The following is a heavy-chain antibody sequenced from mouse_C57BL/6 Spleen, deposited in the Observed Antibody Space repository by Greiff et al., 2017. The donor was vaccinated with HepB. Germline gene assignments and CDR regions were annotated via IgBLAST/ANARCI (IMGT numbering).Heavy chain of an antibody. V-gene: IGHV7-1*01. CDR2: SRNKANDYTT. CDR1: GFTFSDFY. Sequence: EVNVVESGGGLVQSGRSLRLSCATSGFTFSDFYMEWVRQAPGKGLEWIAASRNKANDYTTEYSASVKGRFIVSRDTSQSILYLQMNALRAEDTAIYYCARDAGRGGYFDVWGTGTTVTVSS. CDR3: ARDAGRGGYFDV. J-gene: IGHJ1*03.